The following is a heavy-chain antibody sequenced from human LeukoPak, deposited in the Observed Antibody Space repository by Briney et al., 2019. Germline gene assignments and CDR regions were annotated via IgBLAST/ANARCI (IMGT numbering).Heavy chain of an antibody. V-gene: IGHV4-59*01. D-gene: IGHD3-10*01. CDR2: IYYSGST. CDR1: GGSISSYY. J-gene: IGHJ3*02. Sequence: SETLSLTCTVSGGSISSYYWSWIRQPPGKGLEWIGYIYYSGSTNYNPSLKSRVTISVDTSKNQFSLKLSSVTAADTAVYYCARSFGSGSYYKDAFDIWGQGTMVTVSS. CDR3: ARSFGSGSYYKDAFDI.